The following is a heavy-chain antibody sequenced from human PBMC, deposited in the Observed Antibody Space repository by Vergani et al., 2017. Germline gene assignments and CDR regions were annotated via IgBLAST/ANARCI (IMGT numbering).Heavy chain of an antibody. Sequence: EVQLVQSGAEVKTPGESLKISCKGSGYSFTSYWIGWVRQMPGKGLEWLGIIYPGDSDTRYSPSVQGQVTIAADKSISTVYLLWSSLKASDTAMYYCAVGGRGGRSYYGMDVWGQGTTVTVSS. V-gene: IGHV5-51*03. CDR2: IYPGDSDT. CDR1: GYSFTSYW. D-gene: IGHD2-15*01. CDR3: AVGGRGGRSYYGMDV. J-gene: IGHJ6*02.